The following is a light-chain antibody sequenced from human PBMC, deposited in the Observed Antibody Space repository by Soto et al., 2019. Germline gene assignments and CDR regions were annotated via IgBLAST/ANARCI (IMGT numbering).Light chain of an antibody. CDR3: AAWDYTLRARV. Sequence: QSVLTQPPSASGTPGQRVTISCSGSNSNIGRNTVSWYQQVPGTAPKSLIYSDDQRPSGVPDRISGSRSGTSASLAISGLQSGDEAEYYYAAWDYTLRARVFGGGTKLTVL. CDR1: NSNIGRNT. V-gene: IGLV1-44*01. CDR2: SDD. J-gene: IGLJ2*01.